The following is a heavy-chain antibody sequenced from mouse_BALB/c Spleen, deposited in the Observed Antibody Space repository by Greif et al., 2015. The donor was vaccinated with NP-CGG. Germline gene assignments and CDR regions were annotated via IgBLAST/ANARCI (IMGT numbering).Heavy chain of an antibody. CDR3: ARGGLLEALYWYFDV. J-gene: IGHJ1*01. CDR2: IDPANGNT. V-gene: IGHV14-3*02. Sequence: VHVKQSGAELVKPGASVKLSCTASGFNIKDTYMHWVKQRPEQGLEWIGRIDPANGNTKYDPKFQGKATITADTSSNTAYLQLSSLTSEDTAVYYCARGGLLEALYWYFDVWGAGTTVTVSS. D-gene: IGHD2-3*01. CDR1: GFNIKDTY.